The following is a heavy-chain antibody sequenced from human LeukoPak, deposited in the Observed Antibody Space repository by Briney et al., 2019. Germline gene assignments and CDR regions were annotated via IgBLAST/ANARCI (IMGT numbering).Heavy chain of an antibody. V-gene: IGHV4-30-4*08. D-gene: IGHD3-3*01. Sequence: PSETLSLTCTVSGGSISGGDYYWSWIRQPPGKGLEWIGYIYYSGSTYYNPSLKSRVTISVDTSKNQFSLKLSSVTAADTAVYYCARGHYDFWSGYYTQLAGYYFDYWGQGTLVTVFS. CDR2: IYYSGST. J-gene: IGHJ4*02. CDR1: GGSISGGDYY. CDR3: ARGHYDFWSGYYTQLAGYYFDY.